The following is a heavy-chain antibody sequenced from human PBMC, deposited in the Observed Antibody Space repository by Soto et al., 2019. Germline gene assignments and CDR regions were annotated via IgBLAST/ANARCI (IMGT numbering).Heavy chain of an antibody. V-gene: IGHV1-8*01. CDR3: ARGVSAGVDY. D-gene: IGHD1-26*01. Sequence: ASVKVSCKASGYSFTSLDINWVRQTAGQGLEWMGWMQPSTGRTGYTQKFQGRVTMTRDTSINTAYMELTTLTSDDTAFYYCARGVSAGVDYWGQGTLVTVS. CDR1: GYSFTSLD. CDR2: MQPSTGRT. J-gene: IGHJ4*02.